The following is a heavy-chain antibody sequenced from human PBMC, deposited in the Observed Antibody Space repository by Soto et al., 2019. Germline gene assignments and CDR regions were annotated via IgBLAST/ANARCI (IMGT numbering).Heavy chain of an antibody. D-gene: IGHD2-8*01. CDR1: GFTFNNYA. J-gene: IGHJ3*02. V-gene: IGHV3-23*01. CDR3: AKARTRSYADALDI. CDR2: ISASGGST. Sequence: GGSLRVSWAASGFTFNNYAMNWVRQAPGKGLEWVSSISASGGSTYYADSVRSRFTISRDNSKNTLYLQTNSLRAEDTAVYYCAKARTRSYADALDIWGQGTLVTVSS.